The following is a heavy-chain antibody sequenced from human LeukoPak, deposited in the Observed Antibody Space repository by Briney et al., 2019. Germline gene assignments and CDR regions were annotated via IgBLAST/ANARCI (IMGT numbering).Heavy chain of an antibody. J-gene: IGHJ4*02. CDR3: AGGGSGWPTSVVVDY. D-gene: IGHD6-19*01. CDR1: GFTVSSNY. CDR2: IYYTGST. Sequence: GSLRLSCAASGFTVSSNYMSWIRQPPGKGLEWIGSIYYTGSTYYNPSLRSRLTISVDTSKNQLSLKLSSVTAADTAVYYCAGGGSGWPTSVVVDYWGQGTLVTVSS. V-gene: IGHV4-59*05.